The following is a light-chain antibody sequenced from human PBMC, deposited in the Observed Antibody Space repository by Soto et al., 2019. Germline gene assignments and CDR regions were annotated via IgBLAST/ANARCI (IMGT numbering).Light chain of an antibody. CDR3: QEPYCFPIN. V-gene: IGKV1D-12*01. Sequence: DIQVAESRSSVAVAVGGSVTITCRASQDIAGYLAWYQHKPGRTPELLIHGASRLQSGVPARFSCSGSGTDFTLSINSLQPEDSATHYCQEPYCFPINFGQGTQLENK. J-gene: IGKJ5*01. CDR1: QDIAGY. CDR2: GAS.